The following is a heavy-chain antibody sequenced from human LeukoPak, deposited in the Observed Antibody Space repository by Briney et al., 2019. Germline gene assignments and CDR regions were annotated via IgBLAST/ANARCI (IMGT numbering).Heavy chain of an antibody. CDR2: IKQDGSEK. D-gene: IGHD2-2*01. CDR3: ARGDCSSTSCYPTGLDY. V-gene: IGHV3-7*01. J-gene: IGHJ4*02. CDR1: GFTFSSYW. Sequence: GGSLRLSCAASGFTFSSYWMSWVRQAPGKGLEGVANIKQDGSEKYYVDSVKGRFTISRDNAKNSLYLQMNSLRAEDTAVYYCARGDCSSTSCYPTGLDYWGQGTLVTVSS.